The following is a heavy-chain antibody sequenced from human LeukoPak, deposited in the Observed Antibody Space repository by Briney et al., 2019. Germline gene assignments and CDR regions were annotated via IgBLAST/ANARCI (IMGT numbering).Heavy chain of an antibody. CDR1: GFTFSSYA. Sequence: GGSLRLSCAASGFTFSSYAMHWVRQAPSKGLEWVAVISYDGSNKYYAHSVKGRFTISRDNSKNTLYLQMNSLRAEDTAVYYCARDTRIDYGDYGFLVDYWGQGTLVTVSS. CDR3: ARDTRIDYGDYGFLVDY. CDR2: ISYDGSNK. D-gene: IGHD4-17*01. V-gene: IGHV3-30*04. J-gene: IGHJ4*02.